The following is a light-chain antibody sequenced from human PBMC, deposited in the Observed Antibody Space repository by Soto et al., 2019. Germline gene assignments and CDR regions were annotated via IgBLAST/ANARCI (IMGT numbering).Light chain of an antibody. CDR2: GAS. CDR1: QSVSNNY. CDR3: QQYNNWPPIT. Sequence: EIVLTQSPGTLSLSPGERATLSCSASQSVSNNYLAWYQQKPGQAPRLLIYGASSRATGIPDRFSGSGSGTDFTLTISRLEPEDFAVYYCQQYNNWPPITFGQGTRLEIK. V-gene: IGKV3-20*01. J-gene: IGKJ5*01.